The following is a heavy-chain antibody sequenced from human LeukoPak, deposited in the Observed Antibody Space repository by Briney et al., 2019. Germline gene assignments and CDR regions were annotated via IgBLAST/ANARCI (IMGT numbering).Heavy chain of an antibody. CDR1: GGSISSYY. CDR3: ARGVYYDSSDSHYYYYYGMDV. J-gene: IGHJ6*02. Sequence: SETLSLTCTVSGGSISSYYWSWIRQPPGKGLEWIGYIYYSGSTNYNPSLKSRVTISVDTSKNQFSLKLSSVTAADTAVYYCARGVYYDSSDSHYYYYYGMDVWGQGTTVTVSS. CDR2: IYYSGST. D-gene: IGHD3-22*01. V-gene: IGHV4-59*01.